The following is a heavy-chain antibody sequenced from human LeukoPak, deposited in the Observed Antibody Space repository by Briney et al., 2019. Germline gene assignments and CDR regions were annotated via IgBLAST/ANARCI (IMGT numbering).Heavy chain of an antibody. J-gene: IGHJ4*02. CDR2: IATDGGYT. CDR1: GFTFRSYW. CDR3: ARDMTRPVDY. V-gene: IGHV3-74*01. D-gene: IGHD6-6*01. Sequence: GGSLRLSCAASGFTFRSYWMHWVRHAPGKGLVWVSRIATDGGYTSYADSVKGRFTISRDNAKNTVYLQMNSLRAEDTAVYYCARDMTRPVDYWGQGTLVTASS.